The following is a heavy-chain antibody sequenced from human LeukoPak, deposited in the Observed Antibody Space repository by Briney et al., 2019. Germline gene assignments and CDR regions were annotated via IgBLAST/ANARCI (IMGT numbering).Heavy chain of an antibody. CDR3: ATDRGGYGSGSYDY. Sequence: GGSLRLSCAASGFTFSSYAMSWVRQAPGKGLEWVSAISGSGGSTYYADPVKGRFTISRDNSKNTLYLQMNSLRAEDTAVYYCATDRGGYGSGSYDYWGQGTLVTVSS. V-gene: IGHV3-23*01. D-gene: IGHD3-10*01. J-gene: IGHJ4*02. CDR2: ISGSGGST. CDR1: GFTFSSYA.